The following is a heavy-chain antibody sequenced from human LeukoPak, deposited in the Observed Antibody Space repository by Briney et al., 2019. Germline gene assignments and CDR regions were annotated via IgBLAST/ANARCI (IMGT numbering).Heavy chain of an antibody. CDR3: AISSAIEYYFDY. CDR2: IYYSGGT. Sequence: SETLSLTCTVSGGSISSYYWSWIRQPPGKGLEWIGYIYYSGGTNYNPSLKSRVTISVDTSKNQFSLKLSSVTAADTAVYYCAISSAIEYYFDYWGQGTLVTVSS. D-gene: IGHD6-13*01. J-gene: IGHJ4*02. V-gene: IGHV4-59*01. CDR1: GGSISSYY.